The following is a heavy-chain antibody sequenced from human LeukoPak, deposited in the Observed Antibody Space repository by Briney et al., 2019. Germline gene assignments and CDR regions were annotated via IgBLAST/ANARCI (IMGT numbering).Heavy chain of an antibody. V-gene: IGHV1-2*02. J-gene: IGHJ3*01. CDR2: INPNTGDT. CDR3: ASKGAGHCYDASCMGSFDL. Sequence: EASVKVSCKASGYTFTGYYLHWVRQAPGQGLEWMGCINPNTGDTNSAQNFQGRVIMTRDTSITTAYMELSRLKSDDTALYYCASKGAGHCYDASCMGSFDLWGQGTTVAVSS. CDR1: GYTFTGYY. D-gene: IGHD2-15*01.